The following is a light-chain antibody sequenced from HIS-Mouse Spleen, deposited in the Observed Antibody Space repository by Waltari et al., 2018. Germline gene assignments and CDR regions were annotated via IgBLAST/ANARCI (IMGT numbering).Light chain of an antibody. CDR2: DVS. CDR1: SSGVGGYNY. J-gene: IGLJ2*01. CDR3: CSYAGSYTLV. V-gene: IGLV2-11*01. Sequence: QSALTQPRPVSGSPGQSVTISFTGTSSGVGGYNYFSWDQQHPGKAPKLMIYDVSKRPSGVPDRFSGSKSGNTASLTISGLQAEDEADYYCCSYAGSYTLVFGGGTKLTVL.